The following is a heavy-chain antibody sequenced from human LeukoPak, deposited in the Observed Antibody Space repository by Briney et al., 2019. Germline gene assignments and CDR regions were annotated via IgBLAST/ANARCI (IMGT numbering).Heavy chain of an antibody. CDR2: INPTGDST. V-gene: IGHV1-46*01. CDR3: ARDLANTRYYDFWSGYPRGDY. J-gene: IGHJ4*02. Sequence: ASVKVSCKASGYTFTNYYIHWVRQAPGQGLEWMGIINPTGDSTTYAQKFQGRVTMTTDTSTSTAYMELRSLRSDDTAVYYCARDLANTRYYDFWSGYPRGDYWGQGTLVTVSS. CDR1: GYTFTNYY. D-gene: IGHD3-3*01.